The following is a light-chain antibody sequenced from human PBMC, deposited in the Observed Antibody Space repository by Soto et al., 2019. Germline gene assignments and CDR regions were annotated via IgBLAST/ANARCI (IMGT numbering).Light chain of an antibody. CDR3: GTWDTSLSAFYV. Sequence: QSVLTQPPSVSAAPGQKVTISCAGSSSNIGTNYVSWYQHLPGTAPKLLIFDNTKRPSGIPDRFSGFKSGTSATLDIAGRQTGDEADYYCGTWDTSLSAFYVFGTGTKLTVL. CDR1: SSNIGTNY. CDR2: DNT. V-gene: IGLV1-51*01. J-gene: IGLJ1*01.